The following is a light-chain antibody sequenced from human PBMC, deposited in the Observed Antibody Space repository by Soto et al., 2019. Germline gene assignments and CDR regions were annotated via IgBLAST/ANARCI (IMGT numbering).Light chain of an antibody. V-gene: IGKV1-27*01. J-gene: IGKJ1*01. CDR3: QKYDSAPWT. Sequence: DIQMTQSPSSLSASVGDRVTITCRASQGISNYLAWLQQQPGKVPRLLIYGASILKPGVPSRFSGSGSGTEFTLTISSLQPEDFATYHCQKYDSAPWTFGQGTKVDIK. CDR1: QGISNY. CDR2: GAS.